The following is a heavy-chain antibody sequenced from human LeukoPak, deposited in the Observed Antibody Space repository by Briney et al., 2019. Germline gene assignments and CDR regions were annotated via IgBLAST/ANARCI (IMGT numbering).Heavy chain of an antibody. V-gene: IGHV3-74*03. CDR2: ISDDGTYT. CDR3: AGRSGSFDY. D-gene: IGHD3-10*01. J-gene: IGHJ4*02. CDR1: GFSFSRHW. Sequence: PGGSLRLSCAASGFSFSRHWMHWVRQAPGKGLVWVSRISDDGTYTANVDSVEGRFTISRDNVRNTLYLHMNSLRAEDTAVYYCAGRSGSFDYWGQGTLVTVSS.